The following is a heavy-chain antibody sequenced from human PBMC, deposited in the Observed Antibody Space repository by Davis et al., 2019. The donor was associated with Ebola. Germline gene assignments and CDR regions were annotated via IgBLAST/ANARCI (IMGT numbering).Heavy chain of an antibody. D-gene: IGHD1-26*01. CDR2: ISGSGGST. CDR3: AKMRTSGGYYIVGYFDY. CDR1: GFTLSSED. Sequence: GESLKISCAASGFTLSSEDMSWVRQAPGKGLEWVSAISGSGGSTYYADSVKGRFTISRDNSKNTLYLQMNSLRAKYTSLYYCAKMRTSGGYYIVGYFDYSGQGTLVTVSS. J-gene: IGHJ4*02. V-gene: IGHV3-23*01.